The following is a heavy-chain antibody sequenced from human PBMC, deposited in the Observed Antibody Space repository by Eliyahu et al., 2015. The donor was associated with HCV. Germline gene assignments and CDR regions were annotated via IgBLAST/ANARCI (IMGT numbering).Heavy chain of an antibody. V-gene: IGHV4-59*08. CDR1: GGSISSYY. CDR3: ARGDIVFDY. J-gene: IGHJ4*02. CDR2: IYYSGST. D-gene: IGHD2-15*01. Sequence: QVQLQESGPGLVKPSETLSLTCTVSGGSISSYYWSWIRQPPGKGLEWIGYIYYSGSTNYNPSLKSRVTISVDTSKNQFSLKLSSVTAADTAVYYCARGDIVFDYWGQGTLVTVSS.